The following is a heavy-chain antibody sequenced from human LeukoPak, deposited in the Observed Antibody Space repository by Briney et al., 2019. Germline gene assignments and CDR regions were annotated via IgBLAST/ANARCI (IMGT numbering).Heavy chain of an antibody. CDR2: ISSGGSTI. J-gene: IGHJ4*02. CDR3: AKDGEVDYFDY. Sequence: RTGGSLRLSCAVSGFTFSDYYMSWIRQAPGKGLEWVSYISSGGSTISHADSVKGRFTISRDNAENSLYLQMNSLRAEDTAVYYCAKDGEVDYFDYWGQGTLVTVSS. V-gene: IGHV3-11*01. CDR1: GFTFSDYY.